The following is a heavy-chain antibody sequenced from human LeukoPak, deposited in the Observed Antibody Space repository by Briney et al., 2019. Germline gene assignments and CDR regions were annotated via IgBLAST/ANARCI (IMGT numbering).Heavy chain of an antibody. J-gene: IGHJ1*01. CDR3: ARGLAVAGTIEYFQH. CDR1: GGSISSYY. V-gene: IGHV4-59*01. D-gene: IGHD6-19*01. CDR2: IYYSGST. Sequence: SETLSLTCTVSGGSISSYYWSWIRQPPGKGLEWIGYIYYSGSTNYNPSLKSRVTISVDTPKNQFSLKLSSVTAADTAVYYCARGLAVAGTIEYFQHWGQGTLVTVSS.